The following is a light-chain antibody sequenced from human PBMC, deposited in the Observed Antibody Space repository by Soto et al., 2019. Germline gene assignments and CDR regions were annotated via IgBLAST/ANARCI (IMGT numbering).Light chain of an antibody. J-gene: IGLJ3*02. V-gene: IGLV4-60*02. CDR3: ETWDTNTRV. CDR2: LEDSGNY. Sequence: QSVLTQSSSASASLGSSVKVTCTLSSGHSRNIIAWHQQQPGKAPRYLMKLEDSGNYNKGSGVPDRLSGSSSGADRYFTISNLQFEDEADYYCETWDTNTRVFGGGTKVTVL. CDR1: SGHSRNI.